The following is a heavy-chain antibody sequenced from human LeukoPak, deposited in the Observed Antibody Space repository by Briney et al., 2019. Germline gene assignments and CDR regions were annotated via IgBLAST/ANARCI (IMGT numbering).Heavy chain of an antibody. CDR2: INHSGST. D-gene: IGHD2-2*02. V-gene: IGHV4-34*01. J-gene: IGHJ6*02. CDR1: GGSFSGYY. Sequence: PSETLSLTCAVYGGSFSGYYWSWIRQPPGKGLEWIGEINHSGSTNYNPSLKSRVTISVDTSKNQFSLKLSSVTAADTAVYYCARIRRYCSSTSCYNRSGMDVWGQGTTVTVSS. CDR3: ARIRRYCSSTSCYNRSGMDV.